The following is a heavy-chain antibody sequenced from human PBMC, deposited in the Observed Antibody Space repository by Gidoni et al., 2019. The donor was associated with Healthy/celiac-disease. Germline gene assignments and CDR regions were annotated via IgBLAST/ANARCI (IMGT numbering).Heavy chain of an antibody. CDR2: IIPIFGTA. J-gene: IGHJ6*02. V-gene: IGHV1-69*01. CDR1: GGTFSSYA. Sequence: QVQLAPSGAEVKTPGSSVKVSCTDSGGTFSSYAISWVRQAPGQGLEWMGGIIPIFGTANYAQNFQGRVTITADESTSTAYMELSSLRSEDTAVYYCARRPVYYDILTDTYGMDVWGQGTTVTVSS. D-gene: IGHD3-9*01. CDR3: ARRPVYYDILTDTYGMDV.